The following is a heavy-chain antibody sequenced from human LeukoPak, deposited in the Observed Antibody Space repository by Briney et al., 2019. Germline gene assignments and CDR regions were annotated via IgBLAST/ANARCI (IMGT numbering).Heavy chain of an antibody. CDR1: GGSISSSSYY. J-gene: IGHJ6*03. V-gene: IGHV4-39*07. D-gene: IGHD6-19*01. CDR2: IYYSGST. CDR3: ARVGSGYYMHV. Sequence: PSETLSLTCTVSGGSISSSSYYWGWIRQPPGKGLEWIGSIYYSGSTYYNPSLKSRVTISVDTSKNQFSLKLSSVTAADTAVYYCARVGSGYYMHVWGKGTTVTVSS.